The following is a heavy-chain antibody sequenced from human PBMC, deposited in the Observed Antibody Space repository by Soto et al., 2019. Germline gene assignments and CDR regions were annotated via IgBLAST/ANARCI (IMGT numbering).Heavy chain of an antibody. V-gene: IGHV1-3*01. J-gene: IGHJ4*02. Sequence: ASVKVSCKASGYTFTSYAMHWVRQAPGQRLEWMGWINAGNGNTKYSQKFQGRVTITRDTSASTAYMELSSLRSEDTAVYYCATVASGTGNWDYWDQGTLVTVSS. D-gene: IGHD1-1*01. CDR2: INAGNGNT. CDR3: ATVASGTGNWDY. CDR1: GYTFTSYA.